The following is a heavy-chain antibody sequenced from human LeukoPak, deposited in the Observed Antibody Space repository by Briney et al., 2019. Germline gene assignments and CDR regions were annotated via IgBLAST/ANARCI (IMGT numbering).Heavy chain of an antibody. CDR3: ARGSGVQVWSSLDY. CDR1: GFTFSSYS. D-gene: IGHD5-18*01. CDR2: ISSSGSYI. V-gene: IGHV3-21*01. Sequence: PGRSLRLSCAASGFTFSSYSINWVRQAPGKGLEWVSSISSSGSYIYYADSVKGRFTISRDNAKNSLNLQMNSLRAEDTAVYYCARGSGVQVWSSLDYWGQGTLLTVSS. J-gene: IGHJ4*02.